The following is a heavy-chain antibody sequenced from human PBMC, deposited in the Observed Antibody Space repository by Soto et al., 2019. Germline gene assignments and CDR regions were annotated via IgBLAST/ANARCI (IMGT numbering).Heavy chain of an antibody. CDR2: ISSSGSTI. Sequence: GGSLRLSCAASGFTFSSYEMNWVRQAPGKGLEWVSYISSSGSTIYYADSVKGRFTISRDNAKNSLYLQMNSLRAEDTAVYYCAIFGDGSGSYDTVYYYYGMDVWGQGTTVTVCS. J-gene: IGHJ6*02. CDR3: AIFGDGSGSYDTVYYYYGMDV. V-gene: IGHV3-48*03. CDR1: GFTFSSYE. D-gene: IGHD3-10*01.